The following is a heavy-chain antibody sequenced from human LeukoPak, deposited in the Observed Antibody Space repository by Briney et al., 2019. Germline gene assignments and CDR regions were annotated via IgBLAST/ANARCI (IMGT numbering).Heavy chain of an antibody. CDR3: STYYDSSGVDY. D-gene: IGHD3-22*01. CDR2: IKSKTDGGTT. J-gene: IGHJ4*02. CDR1: GFTFDGNA. V-gene: IGHV3-15*01. Sequence: KAGGSLRLSCAASGFTFDGNAMHWVRQAPGKGLEWVGRIKSKTDGGTTDYAAPVKGRFTISGDDSKNTLYLQMSSLKTEDTAVYYCSTYYDSSGVDYWGQGTLVTVSS.